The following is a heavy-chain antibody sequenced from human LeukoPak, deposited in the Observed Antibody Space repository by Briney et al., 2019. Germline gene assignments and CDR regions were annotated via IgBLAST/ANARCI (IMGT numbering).Heavy chain of an antibody. CDR3: ARGTMFPYYFDY. CDR2: IRYDGSNK. CDR1: GFTFSSYA. J-gene: IGHJ4*02. D-gene: IGHD3-10*02. V-gene: IGHV3-30*02. Sequence: GGSLRLSCAASGFTFSSYAMHWVRQAPGKGLEWVAFIRYDGSNKYYADSVKGRFTISRDNSKNTLYLQMNSLRAEDTAVYYCARGTMFPYYFDYWGQGTLVTVSS.